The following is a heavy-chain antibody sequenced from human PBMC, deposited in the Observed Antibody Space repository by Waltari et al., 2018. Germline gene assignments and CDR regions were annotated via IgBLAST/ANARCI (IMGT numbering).Heavy chain of an antibody. V-gene: IGHV3-23*01. CDR3: AKYSYGSMEAFDI. Sequence: EVQLLESGGGLVQPGGSLRLSCAASGFTFSSYAMSWVRQAPGKGLGGVSAISGSGGSTYYADSVKGRFTISRDNSKNTLYLQMNSLRAEDTAVYYCAKYSYGSMEAFDIWGQGTMVTVSS. D-gene: IGHD5-18*01. CDR1: GFTFSSYA. CDR2: ISGSGGST. J-gene: IGHJ3*02.